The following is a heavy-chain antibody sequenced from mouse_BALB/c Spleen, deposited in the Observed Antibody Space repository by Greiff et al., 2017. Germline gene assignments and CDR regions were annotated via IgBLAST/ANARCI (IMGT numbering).Heavy chain of an antibody. CDR2: IYPGDGST. V-gene: IGHV1S56*01. Sequence: QVQLQQSGPELVKPGASVKMSCKASGYTFTSYYIHWVKQRPGQGLEWIGWIYPGDGSTKYNEKFKGKTTLTADKSSSTAYMLLSSLTSEDSAIYFCARRFISYAMDYWGQGTSVTVSS. CDR1: GYTFTSYY. D-gene: IGHD1-1*01. CDR3: ARRFISYAMDY. J-gene: IGHJ4*01.